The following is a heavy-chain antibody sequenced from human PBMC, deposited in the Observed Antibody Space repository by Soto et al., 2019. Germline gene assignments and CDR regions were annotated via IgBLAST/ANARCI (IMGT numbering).Heavy chain of an antibody. D-gene: IGHD2-2*01. CDR1: GGSISSYY. V-gene: IGHV4-59*01. CDR2: IYYSGST. J-gene: IGHJ4*02. Sequence: SETLSLTCTVSGGSISSYYWSWIRQPPGKGLEWIGYIYYSGSTNYNPSLKSRVTISVDTSKNQFSLKLSSVTAADTAVYYCARASVPAAMNYWGQGTLVTVSS. CDR3: ARASVPAAMNY.